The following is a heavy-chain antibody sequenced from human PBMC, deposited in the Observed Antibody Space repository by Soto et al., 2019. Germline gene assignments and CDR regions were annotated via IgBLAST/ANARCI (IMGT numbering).Heavy chain of an antibody. CDR1: GGSISSSSYY. Sequence: SETLSLTCTVSGGSISSSSYYWGWIRQPPGKGLEWIGSIYYSGSTYYNPSLKSRVTISVDTSKNQFSLKLSSVTAADTAVYYCATTTPTECSGGSCYTDHDAFDIWGQGTMVTVSS. D-gene: IGHD2-15*01. CDR3: ATTTPTECSGGSCYTDHDAFDI. CDR2: IYYSGST. V-gene: IGHV4-39*01. J-gene: IGHJ3*02.